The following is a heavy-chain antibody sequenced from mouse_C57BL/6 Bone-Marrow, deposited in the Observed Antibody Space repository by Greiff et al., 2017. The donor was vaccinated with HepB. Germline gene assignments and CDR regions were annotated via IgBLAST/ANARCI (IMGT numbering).Heavy chain of an antibody. CDR1: GYTFTDYY. CDR2: IYPGSGNT. Sequence: QVQLQQSGAELVRPGASVKLSCKASGYTFTDYYINWVKQRPGQGLEWIARIYPGSGNTYYNEKFKGKATLTAEKSSSTAYMQLSSLTSEDSAVYFCARPYYGSSYGFAYWGQGTLVTVSA. V-gene: IGHV1-76*01. D-gene: IGHD1-1*01. J-gene: IGHJ3*01. CDR3: ARPYYGSSYGFAY.